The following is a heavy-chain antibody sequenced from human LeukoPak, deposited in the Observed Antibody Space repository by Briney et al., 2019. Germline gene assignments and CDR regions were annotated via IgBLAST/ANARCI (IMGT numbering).Heavy chain of an antibody. Sequence: SVKVSCKASGGTFSSYAISWVRQAPGQGLEWMGRIIPILGIANYAQKFQGRVTITADKSTSTAYMELSSLRSEDTAVYYCARVAVAGLYYYGMDVWGQGTTVTVSS. CDR1: GGTFSSYA. CDR3: ARVAVAGLYYYGMDV. CDR2: IIPILGIA. J-gene: IGHJ6*02. D-gene: IGHD6-19*01. V-gene: IGHV1-69*04.